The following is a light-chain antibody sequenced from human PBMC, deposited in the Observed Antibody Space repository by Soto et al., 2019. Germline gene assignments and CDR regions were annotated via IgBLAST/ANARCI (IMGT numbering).Light chain of an antibody. V-gene: IGLV3-21*04. CDR3: QVWDSSSDHPV. Sequence: SYELTQPPSVSVAPGKTARITCGGNNIGSKSVHWYQQKPGQAPVLVIYYDSDRPSVIPERFSGSNSVNTATLTISRVEAGDEADYYCQVWDSSSDHPVFGNGTKLTVL. CDR1: NIGSKS. J-gene: IGLJ1*01. CDR2: YDS.